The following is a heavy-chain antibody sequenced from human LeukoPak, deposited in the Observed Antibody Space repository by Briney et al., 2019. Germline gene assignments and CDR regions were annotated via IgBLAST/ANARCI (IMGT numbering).Heavy chain of an antibody. CDR3: AKEVDCPSDCLFFHS. V-gene: IGHV3-43*01. Sequence: GGSLRLSCAASGFTFDRFTIHWGRQIPGKVLEWVSLINRRGHTFYADSVRGRFTISRDNNRNSVFLQMDSLRPEDTALYHCAKEVDCPSDCLFFHSWGQGTLVTVSS. CDR1: GFTFDRFT. J-gene: IGHJ4*02. CDR2: INRRGHT. D-gene: IGHD2-21*02.